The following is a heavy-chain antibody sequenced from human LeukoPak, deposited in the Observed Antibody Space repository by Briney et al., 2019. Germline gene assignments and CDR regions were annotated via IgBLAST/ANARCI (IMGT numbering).Heavy chain of an antibody. Sequence: GGSLRLSCAASRFTFSGFAMHWVRQAPGKGLEWVAIISYDATVKYYADSVKGHFTVSRDNSKNTLYLQMNRLGAEDTAMYYCVTSADKTMVVFDYWGQGTLVTVSS. CDR2: ISYDATVK. CDR1: RFTFSGFA. V-gene: IGHV3-30-3*01. CDR3: VTSADKTMVVFDY. D-gene: IGHD5-18*01. J-gene: IGHJ4*02.